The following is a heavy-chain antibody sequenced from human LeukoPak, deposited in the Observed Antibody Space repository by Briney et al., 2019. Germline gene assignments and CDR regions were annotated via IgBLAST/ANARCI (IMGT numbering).Heavy chain of an antibody. V-gene: IGHV3-64*01. D-gene: IGHD3-16*01. Sequence: PGGSLRLSCAASGFSFSNYVIHWVRQAPGKGLEYVSAISSSGGSTYYANSVNGRFTISRDNSKNRLFLQMGSLSAEDMAVYYCARVHKNYGDAFDIWGQGTMVTVSS. CDR3: ARVHKNYGDAFDI. CDR2: ISSSGGST. CDR1: GFSFSNYV. J-gene: IGHJ3*02.